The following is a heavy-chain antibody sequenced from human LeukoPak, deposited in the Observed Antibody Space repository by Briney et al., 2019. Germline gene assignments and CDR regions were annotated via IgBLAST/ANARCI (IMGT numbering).Heavy chain of an antibody. D-gene: IGHD1-26*01. CDR3: ASRGVGATGYYYYYMDV. V-gene: IGHV1-69*13. CDR1: GGTFSSYA. J-gene: IGHJ6*03. Sequence: SSVKVSCKSSGGTFSSYAISWVRQAPGQGLEWMGGIIAIFGTANYAQKFQGRATITADESTSTAYMELSSLRSEDTAVYYCASRGVGATGYYYYYMDVWGKGTTVTVSS. CDR2: IIAIFGTA.